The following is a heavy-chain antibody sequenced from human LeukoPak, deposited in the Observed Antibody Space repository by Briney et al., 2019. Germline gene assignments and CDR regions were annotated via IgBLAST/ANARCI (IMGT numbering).Heavy chain of an antibody. CDR1: GGSISSGSYY. J-gene: IGHJ5*02. Sequence: SETLSLTCTVSGGSISSGSYYWTWIRQPAGKGLEWIGRIYTSGSTNYNPSLKSRVTISVDTSKNQFSLKLSSVTAADTAVYYCARGEYQLLGKNWFDPWGQGTLVTVSS. CDR3: ARGEYQLLGKNWFDP. D-gene: IGHD2-2*01. CDR2: IYTSGST. V-gene: IGHV4-61*02.